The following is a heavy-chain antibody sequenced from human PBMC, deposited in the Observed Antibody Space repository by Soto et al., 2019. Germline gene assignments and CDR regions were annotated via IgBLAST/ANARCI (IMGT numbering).Heavy chain of an antibody. Sequence: PSETLSLTCAVYGGSFSGYYWSWIRQPPGKGLEWIGYIYYGGSINYNPSLKSRVIISVDTAKNQFSLRLSSVTAADTAVYYCTGAYYDINGYSLDPWGQGTSVTVSP. V-gene: IGHV4-59*01. CDR1: GGSFSGYY. CDR3: TGAYYDINGYSLDP. J-gene: IGHJ5*02. CDR2: IYYGGSI. D-gene: IGHD3-22*01.